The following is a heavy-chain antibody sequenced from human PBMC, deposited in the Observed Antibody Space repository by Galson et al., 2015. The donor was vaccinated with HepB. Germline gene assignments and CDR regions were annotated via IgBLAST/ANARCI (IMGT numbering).Heavy chain of an antibody. V-gene: IGHV1-18*04. Sequence: SVKVSCKASGYTFTNYGIIWVRQAPGQGLEWMGWISAYNGNTNYAQKFQGRVTMTTDTSTSTAYMELRSLRSDDTAVYYCAKEGGVIVVDNWFDPWGQGTLVTVSS. D-gene: IGHD3-22*01. J-gene: IGHJ5*02. CDR1: GYTFTNYG. CDR2: ISAYNGNT. CDR3: AKEGGVIVVDNWFDP.